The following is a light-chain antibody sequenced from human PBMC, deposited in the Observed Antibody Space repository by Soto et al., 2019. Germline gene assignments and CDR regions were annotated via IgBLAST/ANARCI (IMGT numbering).Light chain of an antibody. CDR2: DAS. Sequence: ELVLTQSPGTLSLSPGERATLSFRASQTVRNNYLAWYQQKPGQAPRLLIYDASSRATGIPDRFSGGGSGTDFTLTISRLEPEDFAVYYCQQFSRYPLPFGGGTKVDI. CDR3: QQFSRYPLP. V-gene: IGKV3-20*01. CDR1: QTVRNNY. J-gene: IGKJ4*01.